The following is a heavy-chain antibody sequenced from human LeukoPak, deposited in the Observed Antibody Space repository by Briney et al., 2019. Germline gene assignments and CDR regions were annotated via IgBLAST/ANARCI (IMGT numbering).Heavy chain of an antibody. Sequence: GGSLRLSCAASGFTFSSYEMNWVRQAPGKGLEWVSYISSSGSTIYYADSVKGRFTISRDNAKNSLYPQVNSLRAEDTAAYYCAREFRSYPDYWGQGTLVTVSS. CDR2: ISSSGSTI. CDR1: GFTFSSYE. D-gene: IGHD1-26*01. J-gene: IGHJ4*02. V-gene: IGHV3-48*03. CDR3: AREFRSYPDY.